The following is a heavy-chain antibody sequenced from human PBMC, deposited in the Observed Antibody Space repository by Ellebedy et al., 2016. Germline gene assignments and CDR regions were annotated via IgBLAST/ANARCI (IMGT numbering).Heavy chain of an antibody. CDR3: VREGGGGWFDP. J-gene: IGHJ5*02. V-gene: IGHV1-18*01. D-gene: IGHD4-23*01. CDR1: GYTFRSYT. CDR2: ISVYNGDT. Sequence: ASVKVSXXASGYTFRSYTISWVRQAPGQGLEWMGWISVYNGDTHYAQKVQGRVTITTDTSMRTAYLEVRSLRSADTAVYYCVREGGGGWFDPWGQGTLFTVSS.